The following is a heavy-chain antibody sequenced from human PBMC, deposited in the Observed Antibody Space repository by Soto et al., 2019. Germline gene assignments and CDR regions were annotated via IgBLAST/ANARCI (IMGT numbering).Heavy chain of an antibody. V-gene: IGHV3-33*01. CDR3: AREGRSTAMFTGRDY. CDR2: IWYDGSKK. D-gene: IGHD5-18*01. Sequence: QVQLVEAGGGVVQPGRSLRLSCAASGITFSDYAMHWVRQAPGKGLEWVAVIWYDGSKKYYADSVKGRFAISRDNSKTTLYLQKTSMQADDKAVYYCAREGRSTAMFTGRDYWGQGTLVTVSS. J-gene: IGHJ4*02. CDR1: GITFSDYA.